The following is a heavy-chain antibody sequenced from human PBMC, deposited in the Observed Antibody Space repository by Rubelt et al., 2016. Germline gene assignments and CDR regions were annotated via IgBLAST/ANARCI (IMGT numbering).Heavy chain of an antibody. CDR3: ARGYCSSANCLFNWFDP. CDR2: IRTYNGNT. V-gene: IGHV1-18*01. J-gene: IGHJ5*02. CDR1: GYTFTTYG. D-gene: IGHD2-2*01. Sequence: QVQLVQSGAEVKKPGASVKVSCKASGYTFTTYGISWVRQAPGQGLEWMGWIRTYNGNTNYAQKIQGRVTMTTDTATSTAYMELRSLRSDDTAMDFCARGYCSSANCLFNWFDPWGQGTLVTVSS.